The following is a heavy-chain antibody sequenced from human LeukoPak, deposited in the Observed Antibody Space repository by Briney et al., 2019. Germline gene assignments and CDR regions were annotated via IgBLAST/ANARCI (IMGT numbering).Heavy chain of an antibody. CDR3: TRDVPRSSGYPDN. D-gene: IGHD3-22*01. CDR1: GGSISSYY. Sequence: SETLSLTCTVSGGSISSYYWSWIRQPPGKGLEWIGYIYYSGSTNYNPSLKSRVTISVDTSKNQFSLTVSSVTAADTAVYYCTRDVPRSSGYPDNWGQGTLVTVSS. J-gene: IGHJ4*02. CDR2: IYYSGST. V-gene: IGHV4-59*12.